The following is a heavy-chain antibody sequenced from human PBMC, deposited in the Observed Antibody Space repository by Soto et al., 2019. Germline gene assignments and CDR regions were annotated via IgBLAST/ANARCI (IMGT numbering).Heavy chain of an antibody. CDR1: GVSISRWA. CDR2: IRGSATTT. D-gene: IGHD3-22*01. Sequence: WGSLTESCVACGVSISRWALCREHKAPGKGLEWVSAIRGSATTTYYADSVKGRFTISRDNSKNTLYVQMNSLRAEDTAIYYCAKEDDAWTNGYLDTGGLVTMVTVS. J-gene: IGHJ3*01. CDR3: AKEDDAWTNGYLDT. V-gene: IGHV3-23*01.